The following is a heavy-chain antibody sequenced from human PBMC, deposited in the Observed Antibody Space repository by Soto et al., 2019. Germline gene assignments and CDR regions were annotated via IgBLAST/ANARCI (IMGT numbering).Heavy chain of an antibody. D-gene: IGHD3-10*01. J-gene: IGHJ3*02. V-gene: IGHV1-69*06. CDR2: IIPIFGTA. CDR3: ARVRGHYYGHALDI. CDR1: GGTFSSYA. Sequence: SVKVSCKASGGTFSSYAISWVRQAPGQGLEWMGGIIPIFGTANYAQKFQGRVTITADKSTSTAYMELSSLRSEDTAVYYCARVRGHYYGHALDIWGQGTMVTVSS.